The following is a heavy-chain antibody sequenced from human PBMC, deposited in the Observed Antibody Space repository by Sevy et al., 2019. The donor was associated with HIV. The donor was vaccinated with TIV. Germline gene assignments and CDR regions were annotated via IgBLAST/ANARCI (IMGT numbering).Heavy chain of an antibody. CDR3: AREADCTSSSCHFYYYYYMDV. J-gene: IGHJ6*03. V-gene: IGHV3-48*01. CDR1: GFTFSNSG. CDR2: ISGSSSLR. D-gene: IGHD2-2*01. Sequence: GGSLRLSCAVSGFTFSNSGMNWVRLAPGKGLEWISSISGSSSLRDHADSVRGRFRISRDNAKNSLYLQMNSLRAEDTAIYYCAREADCTSSSCHFYYYYYMDVWGKGTTVTVSS.